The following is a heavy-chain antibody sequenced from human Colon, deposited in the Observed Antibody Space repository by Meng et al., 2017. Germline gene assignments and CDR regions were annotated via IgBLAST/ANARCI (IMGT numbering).Heavy chain of an antibody. V-gene: IGHV7-4-1*02. Sequence: VQSGSRLKKPVASVKVSCKASGYTFINYAINWVRQAPGQGLEWMGWINTHTGNPTYGQGFTGRFVLSSDTSVSTANLQISSLKAEDTAVYYCARGGPYPDSSGFHWYFDLWGRGTLVTVSS. J-gene: IGHJ2*01. CDR1: GYTFINYA. CDR3: ARGGPYPDSSGFHWYFDL. CDR2: INTHTGNP. D-gene: IGHD3-22*01.